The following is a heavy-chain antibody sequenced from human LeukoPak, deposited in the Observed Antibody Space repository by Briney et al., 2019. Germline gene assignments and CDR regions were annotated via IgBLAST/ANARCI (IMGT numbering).Heavy chain of an antibody. Sequence: GESLKISCKASGYGFTSHWIGWVRQMPGKGLEWMGIIYPGDSDTRYSPSFQGQVTISADKSISTAYLQWSTLQAPDTAMYYCASGDNSGWYFFDYWGQGTLVTVSS. J-gene: IGHJ4*02. CDR2: IYPGDSDT. D-gene: IGHD6-19*01. CDR1: GYGFTSHW. CDR3: ASGDNSGWYFFDY. V-gene: IGHV5-51*01.